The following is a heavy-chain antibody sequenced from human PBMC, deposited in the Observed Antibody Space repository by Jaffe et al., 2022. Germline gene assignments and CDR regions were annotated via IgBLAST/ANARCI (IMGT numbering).Heavy chain of an antibody. Sequence: EVQLVESGGGLVQPGRSLRLSCTASGFTFGDYAMSWFRQAPGKGLEWVGFIRSKAYGGTTEYAASVKGRFTISRDDSKSIAYLQMNSLKTEDTAVYYCTRDPGLRFLEWLPHFDYWGQGTLVTVSS. J-gene: IGHJ4*02. CDR2: IRSKAYGGTT. CDR3: TRDPGLRFLEWLPHFDY. CDR1: GFTFGDYA. D-gene: IGHD3-3*01. V-gene: IGHV3-49*03.